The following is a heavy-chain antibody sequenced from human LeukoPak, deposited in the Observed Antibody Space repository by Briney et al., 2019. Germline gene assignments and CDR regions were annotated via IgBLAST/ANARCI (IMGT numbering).Heavy chain of an antibody. J-gene: IGHJ2*01. D-gene: IGHD4-17*01. CDR3: ARDPSTGRGGFFDP. V-gene: IGHV3-7*04. Sequence: VKGRFTVSRDNGKNSLYLQMNTLTAEDTAVYYCARDPSTGRGGFFDPWGRGTLVTVSS.